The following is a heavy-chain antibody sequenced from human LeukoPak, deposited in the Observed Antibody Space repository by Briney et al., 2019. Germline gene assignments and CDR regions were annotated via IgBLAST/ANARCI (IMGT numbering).Heavy chain of an antibody. Sequence: GGSLRLSCAASGFXVSSNYISWVRQAPGKGLEWVSVIYSGGSTYNADSVKGGFTISRDNSKNTLYLQMDSLRADDTAVYYCARAGHSSGWPYYFDYWGQGTLVTVSS. J-gene: IGHJ4*02. D-gene: IGHD6-19*01. V-gene: IGHV3-66*01. CDR2: IYSGGST. CDR3: ARAGHSSGWPYYFDY. CDR1: GFXVSSNY.